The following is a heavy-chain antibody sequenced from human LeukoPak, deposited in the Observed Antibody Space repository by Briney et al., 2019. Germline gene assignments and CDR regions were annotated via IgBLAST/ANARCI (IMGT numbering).Heavy chain of an antibody. J-gene: IGHJ4*02. CDR3: ARDSSGWYDGIGLDY. Sequence: SETLSPTCTVSGGSISSSSYYWGWIRQPPGKGLEWIGSIYYSGSTYYNPSLKSRVTISVDTSKNQFSLKLSSVTAADTAVYYCARDSSGWYDGIGLDYWGQGTLVTVSS. D-gene: IGHD6-19*01. CDR2: IYYSGST. CDR1: GGSISSSSYY. V-gene: IGHV4-39*07.